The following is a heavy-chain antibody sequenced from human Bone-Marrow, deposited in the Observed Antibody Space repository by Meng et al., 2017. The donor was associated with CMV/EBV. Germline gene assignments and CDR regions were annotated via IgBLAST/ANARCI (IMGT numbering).Heavy chain of an antibody. J-gene: IGHJ1*01. CDR2: INPNSGGT. CDR3: ARVRHCSSTSCYLRNRTWLQH. D-gene: IGHD2-2*01. V-gene: IGHV1-2*02. Sequence: ASVMVSCKASGYTFTGYYMHWVRQAPGQGLEWMGWINPNSGGTNYAQKFQGSVTMTRDTSISTAHMELSRLRSDETAVYYCARVRHCSSTSCYLRNRTWLQHWGQGTLVTVSS. CDR1: GYTFTGYY.